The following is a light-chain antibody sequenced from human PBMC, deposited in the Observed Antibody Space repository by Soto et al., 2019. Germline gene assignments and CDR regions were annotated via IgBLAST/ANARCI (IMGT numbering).Light chain of an antibody. Sequence: DIQMTQSPSSLSASVGDRVTITCRAGQDINIYFAWYQQKPGKVPKLLISPASTMQSGLPSRFSGSGSGTDFTLTISSLQPEAGATYYCQKDDGAPLTFGGGTKVESK. CDR2: PAS. J-gene: IGKJ4*01. V-gene: IGKV1-27*01. CDR3: QKDDGAPLT. CDR1: QDINIY.